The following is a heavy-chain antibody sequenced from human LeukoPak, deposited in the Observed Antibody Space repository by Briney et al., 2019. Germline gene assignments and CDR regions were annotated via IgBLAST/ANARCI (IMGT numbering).Heavy chain of an antibody. CDR2: ISYDGSNK. CDR1: GSTFSSYC. Sequence: PGGSLRISSAASGSTFSSYCMHWVRQAPGKGLEWVAVISYDGSNKYYADSVKGRFTISRDNSKKTLYLQMNSLRAEDTAVYYLAKLPSDTGGGVCYIWGQGTMVTVSS. V-gene: IGHV3-30*18. J-gene: IGHJ3*02. CDR3: AKLPSDTGGGVCYI. D-gene: IGHD2-2*01.